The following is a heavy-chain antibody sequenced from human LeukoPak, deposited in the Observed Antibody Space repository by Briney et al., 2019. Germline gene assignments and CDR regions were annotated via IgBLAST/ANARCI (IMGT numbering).Heavy chain of an antibody. V-gene: IGHV3-11*01. CDR3: ARGSDGRGYPVFQY. CDR2: ISTISTIT. Sequence: GGSLRLSCAASGFSFSGYYMSWIRQAPGKGLERISYISTISTITYNADSVKGRFTVSRDNAKNSLYLQMDSLRAEDTAVYYCARGSDGRGYPVFQYWGQGALVTVSS. J-gene: IGHJ1*01. CDR1: GFSFSGYY. D-gene: IGHD3-22*01.